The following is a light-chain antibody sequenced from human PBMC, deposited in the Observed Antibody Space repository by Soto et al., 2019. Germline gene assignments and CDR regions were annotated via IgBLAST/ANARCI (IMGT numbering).Light chain of an antibody. CDR1: QNVKTR. CDR3: QQYDEWPLT. V-gene: IGKV3-15*01. J-gene: IGKJ4*01. CDR2: DAF. Sequence: EKEVTQSPAPPSVFPREKGTLSRRASQNVKTRLAWYQQKPGQAPRLLIYDAFTRATGIPARFSGSASGTEFTLTISSLQSEDFAVYYCQQYDEWPLTFGGGTKVAIK.